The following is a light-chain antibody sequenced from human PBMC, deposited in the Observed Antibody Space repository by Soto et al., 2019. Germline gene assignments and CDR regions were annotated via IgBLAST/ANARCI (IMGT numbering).Light chain of an antibody. CDR3: QQYNNWPWT. Sequence: EILITQSPATLSVSPGGRATLSCRASQSISDTLAWYQQKPGQAPRLLIHGASTRATGFPARFSGSGSGTDFTLTISRLQSEDFEVYYCQQYNNWPWTFGQGTKVDIK. CDR1: QSISDT. J-gene: IGKJ1*01. CDR2: GAS. V-gene: IGKV3-15*01.